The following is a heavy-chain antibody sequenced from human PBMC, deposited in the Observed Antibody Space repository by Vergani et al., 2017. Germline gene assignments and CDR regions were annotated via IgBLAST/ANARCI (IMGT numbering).Heavy chain of an antibody. CDR2: IHSSGTT. J-gene: IGHJ3*02. CDR1: GGSITSGSFY. D-gene: IGHD3-16*01. CDR3: ARQFWVSQGVGAFET. Sequence: QVQLHESGPGLVKPSQTLSLTCTVSGGSITSGSFYWSWIRQPAGKGLAWIGRIHSSGTTNYNPSLKSRVTLSVDTSKNQLSLRMTSVTAADTAVYYCARQFWVSQGVGAFETWGRGTEVSVSS. V-gene: IGHV4-61*02.